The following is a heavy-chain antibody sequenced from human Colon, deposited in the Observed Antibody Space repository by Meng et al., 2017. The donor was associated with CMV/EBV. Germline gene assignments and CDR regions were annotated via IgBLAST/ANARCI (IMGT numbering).Heavy chain of an antibody. CDR3: ARGKQAGFDL. J-gene: IGHJ5*02. V-gene: IGHV1-69*12. Sequence: VQLVQSGAEVQKPVVSVKVSCKASGGNFETSTFNWVRQAPGQGLEWMGGIIPMFGSPSYSQKFRGRVTITADELEVNSLRSEDTAVYYCARGKQAGFDLWGQGTLVTVSS. CDR1: GGNFETST. D-gene: IGHD6-13*01. CDR2: IIPMFGSP.